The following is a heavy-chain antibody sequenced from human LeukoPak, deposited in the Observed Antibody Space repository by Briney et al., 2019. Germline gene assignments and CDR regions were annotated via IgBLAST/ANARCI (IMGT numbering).Heavy chain of an antibody. CDR2: ISAYNGNT. CDR3: ARAYGSGSYYIL. Sequence: ASVKVSCKASGYTFSSYGITWVRQAPGQGLEWMGWISAYNGNTNYAQKLQGRVTMTTDTSTSTAYMELRSLRSDDTAVYYCARAYGSGSYYILWGQGTLVTVSS. D-gene: IGHD3-10*01. V-gene: IGHV1-18*01. J-gene: IGHJ4*02. CDR1: GYTFSSYG.